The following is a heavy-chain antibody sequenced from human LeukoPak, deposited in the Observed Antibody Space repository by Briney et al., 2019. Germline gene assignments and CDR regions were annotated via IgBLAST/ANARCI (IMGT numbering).Heavy chain of an antibody. CDR3: AKSFSWFGELSFFSY. D-gene: IGHD3-10*01. CDR1: GFTFSSYA. CDR2: SSGSGGST. Sequence: GGSLRLSCAASGFTFSSYAMSWVRQAPGKGLEWVSASSGSGGSTYYTDSVKGRFTISRDNSKNTLYLQMNSLRAEDTAVYYCAKSFSWFGELSFFSYWGQGTLVTVSS. J-gene: IGHJ4*02. V-gene: IGHV3-23*01.